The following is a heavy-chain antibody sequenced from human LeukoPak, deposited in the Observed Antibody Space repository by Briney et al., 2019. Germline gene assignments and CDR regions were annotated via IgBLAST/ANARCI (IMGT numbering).Heavy chain of an antibody. D-gene: IGHD2-15*01. J-gene: IGHJ4*02. V-gene: IGHV3-23*01. Sequence: GGSLRLSCAASGFTLNNFALAWVRQAPGKGLEWVSTINTGGDTFYTDSVKGRFTISRDNSKNTLNLQMNSLRVEDSAVFYCAKGDPDRGSTNWGQRTLVTVSS. CDR1: GFTLNNFA. CDR3: AKGDPDRGSTN. CDR2: INTGGDT.